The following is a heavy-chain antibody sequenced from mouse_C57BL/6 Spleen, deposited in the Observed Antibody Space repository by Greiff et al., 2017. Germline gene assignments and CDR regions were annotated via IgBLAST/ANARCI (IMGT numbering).Heavy chain of an antibody. D-gene: IGHD1-1*01. CDR1: GFSLTSYG. CDR3: GRRGNYGSSYDFDY. CDR2: IWSGGST. Sequence: QVQLKQSGPGLVQPSQSLSITCTVSGFSLTSYGVHWVRQSPGKGLGWLGVIWSGGSTDYNAAFISRLSISKDNSKSQVFFKMNSLQADDTAIYYCGRRGNYGSSYDFDYWGQGTTLTVSS. J-gene: IGHJ2*01. V-gene: IGHV2-2*01.